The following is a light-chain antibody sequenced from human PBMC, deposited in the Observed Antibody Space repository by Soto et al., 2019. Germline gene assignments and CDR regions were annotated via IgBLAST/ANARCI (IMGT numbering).Light chain of an antibody. CDR3: QSYDSSNRV. CDR2: EDN. CDR1: SGSIASNY. V-gene: IGLV6-57*04. J-gene: IGLJ3*02. Sequence: NFMLTQPHSVSESPGKTVTISCTRSSGSIASNYVQWYQQRPGSAPTTVIHEDNQRPSGVPDRFSGSIDSSSNSASLTISGLKSEDEADYYCQSYDSSNRVFGGGTKVTV.